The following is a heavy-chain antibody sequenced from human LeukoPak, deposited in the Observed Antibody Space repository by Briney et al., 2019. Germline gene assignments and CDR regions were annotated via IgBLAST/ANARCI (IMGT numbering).Heavy chain of an antibody. CDR1: GFTVSSNY. CDR3: ARRGSPDYGDYYAFDI. CDR2: IYSGGST. J-gene: IGHJ3*02. V-gene: IGHV3-53*01. D-gene: IGHD4-17*01. Sequence: GGSLRLSCAASGFTVSSNYMSWVRQAPGKGLEWVSVIYSGGSTYYADSVKGRFTISRDNSKNTLYLQMNSLRAEDTAVYYCARRGSPDYGDYYAFDIWGQGTMVTVSS.